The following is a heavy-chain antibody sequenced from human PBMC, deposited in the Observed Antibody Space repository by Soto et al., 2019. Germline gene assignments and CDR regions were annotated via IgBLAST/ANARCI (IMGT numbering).Heavy chain of an antibody. V-gene: IGHV5-51*01. CDR1: GYSFTTYW. J-gene: IGHJ3*02. CDR3: ARMQYNSGRDAFDI. CDR2: IYPGDSDT. Sequence: GESLKISCKGSGYSFTTYWIGWVRQMPGKGLEWMGIIYPGDSDTRYSPSLQGQVTISADKSISTAYLQWSSLKASDTAMYYCARMQYNSGRDAFDIWGQGTMVTVSS. D-gene: IGHD6-19*01.